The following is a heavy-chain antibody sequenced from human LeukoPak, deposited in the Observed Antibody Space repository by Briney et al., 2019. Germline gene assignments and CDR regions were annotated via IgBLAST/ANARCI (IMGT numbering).Heavy chain of an antibody. Sequence: GGSLRLSCAASGFTFSRYSMNWVRQAPGKGLEWVSYISSSSSTIYYADSVKGRFTISRDNAKNSLYLQMNSLRAEDTAVYYCARATDVGAFDIWGQGTMVTVSS. J-gene: IGHJ3*02. CDR3: ARATDVGAFDI. V-gene: IGHV3-48*04. CDR1: GFTFSRYS. CDR2: ISSSSSTI. D-gene: IGHD4-11*01.